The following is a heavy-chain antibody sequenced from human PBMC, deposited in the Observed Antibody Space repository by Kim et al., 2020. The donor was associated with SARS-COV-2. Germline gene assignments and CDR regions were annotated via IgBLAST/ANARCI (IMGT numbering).Heavy chain of an antibody. Sequence: VSVKSRITINPDTSKNQFSLQLNSVTPEDTAVYYCARVRGSSSWYSPFDYWGQGTLVTVSS. D-gene: IGHD6-13*01. J-gene: IGHJ4*02. CDR3: ARVRGSSSWYSPFDY. V-gene: IGHV6-1*01.